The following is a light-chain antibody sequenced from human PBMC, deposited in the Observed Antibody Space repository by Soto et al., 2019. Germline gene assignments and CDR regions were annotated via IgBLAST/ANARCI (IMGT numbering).Light chain of an antibody. Sequence: EIVMTQSPATLSVSPGERATLSCRASQSVRSNLAWYQQKPGQAPRLLIYGVSTRATGIPARLSGSGSGTEFTLTISSLQSEDFAVYYCQQYNNWPPGLTFGGGTKVDIK. CDR2: GVS. CDR3: QQYNNWPPGLT. V-gene: IGKV3-15*01. CDR1: QSVRSN. J-gene: IGKJ4*01.